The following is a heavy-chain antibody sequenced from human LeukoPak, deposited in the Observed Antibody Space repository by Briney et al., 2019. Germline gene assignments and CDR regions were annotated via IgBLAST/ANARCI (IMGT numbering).Heavy chain of an antibody. V-gene: IGHV3-7*01. CDR2: IKQDGSEK. Sequence: GRSLRLSCAASGFTFSSYWMSWVRQAPGKGLEWVANIKQDGSEKYYVDSVKGRFTISRDNAKNSLYLQMNSLRAEDTAVYYCARSVLDYYYYYMDVWGKGTTVTVSS. CDR3: ARSVLDYYYYYMDV. J-gene: IGHJ6*03. CDR1: GFTFSSYW. D-gene: IGHD2-8*02.